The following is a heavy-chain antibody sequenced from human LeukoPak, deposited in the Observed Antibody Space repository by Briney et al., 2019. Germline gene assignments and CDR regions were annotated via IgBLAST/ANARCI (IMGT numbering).Heavy chain of an antibody. CDR1: GFTFSSYA. CDR3: ARTYGSGSYYNSYFDH. D-gene: IGHD3-10*01. J-gene: IGHJ4*02. Sequence: PGGSLRLSCAASGFTFSSYAMSWVRQAPGKGLEWVSAISGSGGSTYYAHSVKGRFTISRDNSKNTLYLQMNSLRAEDTAVYYCARTYGSGSYYNSYFDHWGQGTLVTVSS. CDR2: ISGSGGST. V-gene: IGHV3-23*01.